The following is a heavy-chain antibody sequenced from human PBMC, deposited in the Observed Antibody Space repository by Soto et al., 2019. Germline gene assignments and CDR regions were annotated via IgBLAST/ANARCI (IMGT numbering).Heavy chain of an antibody. Sequence: EVQLVGSGGGLVQPGGSLRLSCAASGLTFSNYNMNWVRQAPGKGLEWVSYISSSGSTMYYADSVKGRFTISRDNAKNSLYLQMNSLRDEDTAVYYCVSGGTTGGWGQGTLVTVSS. CDR3: VSGGTTGG. V-gene: IGHV3-48*02. J-gene: IGHJ4*02. D-gene: IGHD1-1*01. CDR2: ISSSGSTM. CDR1: GLTFSNYN.